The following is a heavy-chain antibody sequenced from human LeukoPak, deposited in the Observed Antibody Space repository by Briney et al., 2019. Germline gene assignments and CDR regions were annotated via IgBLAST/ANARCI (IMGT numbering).Heavy chain of an antibody. J-gene: IGHJ3*02. D-gene: IGHD6-19*01. CDR1: GFTLSYYW. V-gene: IGHV3-7*01. CDR2: IKQDGSEK. CDR3: ARYGNGAWLGHYAFDM. Sequence: GGSLRLSCAASGFTLSYYWMSWVRQAPGKGLVWVANIKQDGSEKYYVDSVKGRFTISRDNAENSLYLQMNSLRAEDTAVYYCARYGNGAWLGHYAFDMWGQGTMVTVSS.